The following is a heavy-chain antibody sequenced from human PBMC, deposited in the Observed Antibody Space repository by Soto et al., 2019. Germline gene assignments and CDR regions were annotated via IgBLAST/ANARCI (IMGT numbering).Heavy chain of an antibody. CDR3: ARTVRITIFGVGLPTAGMEV. J-gene: IGHJ6*02. Sequence: GVSLEISCNGSGYSFTSYWISWVRQIPWKGLEWMGRIDPSESYTNYSPSFQGHVTISADKSISTAYLQWSSLKASDTAMYYCARTVRITIFGVGLPTAGMEVWGHGKTVTVSS. D-gene: IGHD3-3*01. CDR1: GYSFTSYW. CDR2: IDPSESYT. V-gene: IGHV5-10-1*01.